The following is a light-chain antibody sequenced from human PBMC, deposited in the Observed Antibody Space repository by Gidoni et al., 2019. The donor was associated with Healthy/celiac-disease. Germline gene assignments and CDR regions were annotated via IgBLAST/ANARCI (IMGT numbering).Light chain of an antibody. J-gene: IGKJ3*01. CDR3: QQYGSSLEVT. CDR1: QSGSSSY. Sequence: EIVLTQSPGTLSLSPGERATLSCRASQSGSSSYLAWYQQKPGQAPRLLIYGASSRATGIPDRFSGSGSGTDFTLTISRLEPEDFAVYYCQQYGSSLEVTFGPGTKVDIK. CDR2: GAS. V-gene: IGKV3-20*01.